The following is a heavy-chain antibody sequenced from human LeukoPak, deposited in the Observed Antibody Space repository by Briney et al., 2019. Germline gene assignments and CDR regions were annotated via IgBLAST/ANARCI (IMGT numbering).Heavy chain of an antibody. CDR1: GFTFSSYA. J-gene: IGHJ4*02. CDR2: ISGSGDTT. D-gene: IGHD1-26*01. V-gene: IGHV3-23*01. CDR3: AKSRGESRGASNY. Sequence: PGGSLRLSCAASGFTFSSYAMNWVRQAPGKGLEWVSFISGSGDTTYYADSVKGRFTISRDSSKNTLYLQMNSLRAKDTAVYYCAKSRGESRGASNYWGQGTLVTVSS.